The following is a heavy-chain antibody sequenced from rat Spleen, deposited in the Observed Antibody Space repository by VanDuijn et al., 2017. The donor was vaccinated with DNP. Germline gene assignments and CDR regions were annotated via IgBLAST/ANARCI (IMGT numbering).Heavy chain of an antibody. CDR1: GFSITSGHR. CDR3: ARWNIGTSTLDY. J-gene: IGHJ2*01. D-gene: IGHD1-5*01. CDR2: INNAGNT. V-gene: IGHV3-3*01. Sequence: EVQLQESGPGLVKPSQSLSLTCFVTGFSITSGHRWNWIRKFPGNKLEWMAYINNAGNTNYNPSLKSRISITRDTSKNQFFLQLSSVTTEDTATYYCARWNIGTSTLDYWGQGVMVTVSS.